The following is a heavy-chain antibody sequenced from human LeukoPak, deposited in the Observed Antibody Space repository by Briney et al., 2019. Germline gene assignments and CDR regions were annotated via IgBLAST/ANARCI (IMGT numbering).Heavy chain of an antibody. CDR2: IYYTGNI. J-gene: IGHJ4*02. CDR1: GGSISNYY. Sequence: SETLSLTCTVSGGSISNYYWSWLRQPPGKGLECIGYIYYTGNIKYNPSLQSRLTISIDTSKNQISLKLSSVTAADTAVYYCARISPGSGYYPSIYYFDYWGQGTLVTVSS. D-gene: IGHD3-22*01. CDR3: ARISPGSGYYPSIYYFDY. V-gene: IGHV4-59*08.